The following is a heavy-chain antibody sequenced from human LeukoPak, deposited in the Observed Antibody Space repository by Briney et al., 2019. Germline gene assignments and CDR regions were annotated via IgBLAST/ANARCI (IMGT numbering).Heavy chain of an antibody. CDR2: ISSSGSTI. V-gene: IGHV3-48*03. CDR3: ARGRYSSGWLFDH. CDR1: GFTFSSYE. D-gene: IGHD6-19*01. Sequence: GGSLRLSCAASGFTFSSYEMNWVRQAPGKGLEWVSYISSSGSTIYYADSVKGRFTNSRDNAKNSLYLQMNSLRAEDTAVYYCARGRYSSGWLFDHWGQGTLVTVSS. J-gene: IGHJ4*02.